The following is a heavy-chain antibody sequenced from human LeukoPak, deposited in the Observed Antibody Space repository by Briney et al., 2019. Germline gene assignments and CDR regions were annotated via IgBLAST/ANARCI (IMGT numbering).Heavy chain of an antibody. D-gene: IGHD3-22*01. CDR1: GGSISSGGYS. V-gene: IGHV4-30-2*01. CDR2: ISQSGNS. CDR3: ARDQVDYDTPDHFDY. J-gene: IGHJ4*02. Sequence: PSETLSLTCAASGGSISSGGYSWSWIRQPPGKGLEWIGYISQSGNSYFTPSLKSRATISVDRSKNQFSLILTSVTAADTAVYYCARDQVDYDTPDHFDYWGKGTLVTVSS.